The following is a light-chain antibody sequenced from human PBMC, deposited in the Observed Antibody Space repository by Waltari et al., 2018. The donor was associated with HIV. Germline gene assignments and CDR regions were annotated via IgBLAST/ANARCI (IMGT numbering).Light chain of an antibody. CDR3: QQSYTKPPT. J-gene: IGKJ2*01. CDR1: QSIRNY. CDR2: EAS. Sequence: IQMTQYPSSLPASVGDKITITCRASQSIRNYLNWYQQKPVRAPNLLIYEASSLQSGVPPRFSGSGSGTDFTLTISSLQPEDFATYYCQQSYTKPPTFGQGTNLEIK. V-gene: IGKV1-39*01.